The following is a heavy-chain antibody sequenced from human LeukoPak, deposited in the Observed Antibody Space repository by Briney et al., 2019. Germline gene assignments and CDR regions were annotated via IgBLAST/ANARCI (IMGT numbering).Heavy chain of an antibody. D-gene: IGHD6-13*01. J-gene: IGHJ4*02. CDR3: ARDGLRAAGTHFDY. CDR1: GFTFSSYG. V-gene: IGHV3-33*01. Sequence: PGRCLRLSCAASGFTFSSYGMHWVRQAPGKGLERVAVIWYDGSNKYYADSVKGRFTISRDNSKNTLYLQMNSLRAEDTAVYYCARDGLRAAGTHFDYWGQGTLVTVSS. CDR2: IWYDGSNK.